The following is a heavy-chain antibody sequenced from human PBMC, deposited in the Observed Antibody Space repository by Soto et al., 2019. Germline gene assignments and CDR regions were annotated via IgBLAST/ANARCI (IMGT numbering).Heavy chain of an antibody. CDR3: ARQGADRQYYYYMDV. J-gene: IGHJ6*03. V-gene: IGHV5-51*01. CDR2: IYPGDSDT. CDR1: GYSFTSYW. D-gene: IGHD3-16*01. Sequence: GESLKISCKGSGYSFTSYWIGWVRQMPGKGLEWMGIIYPGDSDTRYSPSFQGQVTISADKSISTAYLQWSSLKASDTAMYYCARQGADRQYYYYMDVWGKGTTVTVSS.